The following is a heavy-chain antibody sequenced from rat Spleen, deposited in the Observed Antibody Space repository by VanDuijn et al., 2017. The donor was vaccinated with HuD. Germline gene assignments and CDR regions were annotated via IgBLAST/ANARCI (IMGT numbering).Heavy chain of an antibody. D-gene: IGHD5-1*01. CDR1: GYTFTSYY. CDR2: INTGSGGT. V-gene: IGHV1-43*01. J-gene: IGHJ2*01. CDR3: ARRTGSSDY. Sequence: QVQLQQSGAELAKPGSSVKISCKASGYTFTSYYISWIKQTTGQGLEYIGFINTGSGGTKYNEKFKGKATLTVDKSSSAAFMQLSSLTPDDSAVYYGARRTGSSDYWGQGVMVTVSS.